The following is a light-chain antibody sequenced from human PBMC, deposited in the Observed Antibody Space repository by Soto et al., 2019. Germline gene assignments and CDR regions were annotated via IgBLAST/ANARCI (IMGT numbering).Light chain of an antibody. Sequence: QSALTQPASVSGSPGQSITISCTGTSSDVGSYNLVSWYQQHPGKAPKLMIYEGSKRPSGVSNRFSGSKSGDTASLTISGLQAEDEADYSYCSYAGTSTFVVFGGGTKLTVL. CDR3: CSYAGTSTFVV. V-gene: IGLV2-23*03. J-gene: IGLJ2*01. CDR1: SSDVGSYNL. CDR2: EGS.